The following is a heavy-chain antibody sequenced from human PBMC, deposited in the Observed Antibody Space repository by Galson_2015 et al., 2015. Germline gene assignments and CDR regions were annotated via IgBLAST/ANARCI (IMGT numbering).Heavy chain of an antibody. V-gene: IGHV1-69*05. CDR2: IIPIFGTA. D-gene: IGHD1-26*01. CDR1: GGTFSSYA. CDR3: ARDRDFLVGATDAFDI. Sequence: SVKVSCKASGGTFSSYAISWVRQAPGQGLEWMGGIIPIFGTANYAQKFQGRVTITRDTSASTAYMELSSLRSEDTAVYYCARDRDFLVGATDAFDIWGQGTMVTVSS. J-gene: IGHJ3*02.